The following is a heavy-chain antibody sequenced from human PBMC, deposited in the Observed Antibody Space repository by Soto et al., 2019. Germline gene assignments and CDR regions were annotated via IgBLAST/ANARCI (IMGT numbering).Heavy chain of an antibody. V-gene: IGHV3-30*03. CDR3: ARVSWREKYGMDV. CDR1: GFTFSSYG. J-gene: IGHJ6*02. CDR2: ISYDGSNK. Sequence: RRLSCAASGFTFSSYGMDWVRQAPGKGLEWVAVISYDGSNKYYADSVKGRFTISRDNSKNSLYLQMNRLRAEDTAVYYCARVSWREKYGMDVWGQVTTVTVSS.